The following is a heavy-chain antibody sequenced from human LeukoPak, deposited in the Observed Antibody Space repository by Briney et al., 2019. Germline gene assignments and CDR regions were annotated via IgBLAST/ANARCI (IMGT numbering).Heavy chain of an antibody. CDR2: MNPNSGHT. D-gene: IGHD6-6*01. CDR1: GYTFTSYD. J-gene: IGHJ4*02. CDR3: AREDRTSRGSSSSPPTFDY. Sequence: ASVKVSCKASGYTFTSYDINWVRQATGQGLEWMGWMNPNSGHTDYAQKFQGRVTMTRDTSISTAYMELSRLRSDDTAVYYCAREDRTSRGSSSSPPTFDYWGQGTLVTVSS. V-gene: IGHV1-8*02.